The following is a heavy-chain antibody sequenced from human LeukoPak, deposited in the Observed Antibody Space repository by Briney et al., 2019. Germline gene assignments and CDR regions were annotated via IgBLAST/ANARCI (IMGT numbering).Heavy chain of an antibody. Sequence: ASVKVSCKASGYTFTGYCMHWVRQAPGQGLEWMGWINPNSGGTNYAQKFQGRVTMTRDTSISTAYMELSRLRSDDTAVYYCATSYGYGDYGGFDYWGQGNLVTVSS. CDR1: GYTFTGYC. CDR3: ATSYGYGDYGGFDY. V-gene: IGHV1-2*02. J-gene: IGHJ4*02. D-gene: IGHD4-17*01. CDR2: INPNSGGT.